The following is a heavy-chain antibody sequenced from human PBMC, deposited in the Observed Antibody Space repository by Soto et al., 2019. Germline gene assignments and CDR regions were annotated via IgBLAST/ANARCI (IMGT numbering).Heavy chain of an antibody. CDR3: VKDPLYYFWSDQHDRLDV. J-gene: IGHJ6*02. D-gene: IGHD3-3*01. CDR2: MTDRNKT. Sequence: GGSLRLSCTASGFTFKDYAMSWVRQSPGQGLEWVSAMTDRNKTYLADSVKGRLTISRDNSKNTLYLQVNSLRAHDSAVYLCVKDPLYYFWSDQHDRLDVWGQGTTVTVSS. CDR1: GFTFKDYA. V-gene: IGHV3-23*01.